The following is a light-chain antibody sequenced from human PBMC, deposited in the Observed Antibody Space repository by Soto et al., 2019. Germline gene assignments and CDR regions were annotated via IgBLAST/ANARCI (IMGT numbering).Light chain of an antibody. CDR1: SSDVGAYDY. V-gene: IGLV2-14*01. CDR3: NSYTRSTKYV. Sequence: QSVLTQRASVSGSPGQSITVSCTGTSSDVGAYDYVSWYQHHPGKAPKLIIYEVTNRPSGVSNRFSGSKSGNTASLTISRLQAEDESDYYCNSYTRSTKYVFGTGTKVTVL. CDR2: EVT. J-gene: IGLJ1*01.